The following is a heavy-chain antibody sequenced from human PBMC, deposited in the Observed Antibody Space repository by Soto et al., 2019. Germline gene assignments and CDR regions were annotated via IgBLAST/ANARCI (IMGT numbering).Heavy chain of an antibody. D-gene: IGHD5-12*01. Sequence: QVQLVQSGAEVKKPGSSVKVSCKASGGTFSSYTISWVRQAPGQGLEWMGRIIPILGIANYAQKFQGRGPIXXDXPXXTAYRELSSLRSEDTAVYYCASGRWLQLGQTHLDYWGQGTLVTVSS. V-gene: IGHV1-69*02. CDR1: GGTFSSYT. J-gene: IGHJ4*02. CDR2: IIPILGIA. CDR3: ASGRWLQLGQTHLDY.